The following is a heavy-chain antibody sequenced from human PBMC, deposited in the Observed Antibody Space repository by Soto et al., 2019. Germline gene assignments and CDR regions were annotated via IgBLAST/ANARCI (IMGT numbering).Heavy chain of an antibody. CDR1: GGSISSYY. D-gene: IGHD3-10*01. J-gene: IGHJ4*02. CDR2: IYTSGST. V-gene: IGHV4-4*07. CDR3: ARDLKFGQADY. Sequence: SETLSLTCTVSGGSISSYYWTWIRQPSGKGLEWIGRIYTSGSTNYNPSLKSRVTMSVNTSKNQFSLKLSSVTAADTAVYYCARDLKFGQADYWGQGSQVTVSS.